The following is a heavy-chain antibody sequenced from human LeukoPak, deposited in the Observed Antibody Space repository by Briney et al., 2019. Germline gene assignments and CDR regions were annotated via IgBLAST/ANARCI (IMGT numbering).Heavy chain of an antibody. J-gene: IGHJ4*02. Sequence: PGGSLRLSCAASGFTFSSYWMSWVRQAPGKGLEWVANIKQDGSEKYYVDSVKGRFTISRDNAKNSLYLQMNSLRAEDTAVYYCARVPRTYCGGDCYSTHFDYWGQGTLVTVSS. CDR2: IKQDGSEK. CDR3: ARVPRTYCGGDCYSTHFDY. CDR1: GFTFSSYW. D-gene: IGHD2-21*02. V-gene: IGHV3-7*01.